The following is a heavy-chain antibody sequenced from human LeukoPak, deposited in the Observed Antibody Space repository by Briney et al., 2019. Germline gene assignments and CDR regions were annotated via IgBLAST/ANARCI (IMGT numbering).Heavy chain of an antibody. J-gene: IGHJ6*02. CDR1: GYTFTDYY. Sequence: ASVKVSCKASGYTFTDYYMHWVRQAPGQGLEWMGIINPSGGSTSYAQNFQGRVTMTSDTSTSTVYMELSSLRSEDTAVYYCSRDKDAPGYSSGWRQYYYGMDVWGHGTTVIVSS. CDR2: INPSGGST. V-gene: IGHV1-46*01. CDR3: SRDKDAPGYSSGWRQYYYGMDV. D-gene: IGHD6-19*01.